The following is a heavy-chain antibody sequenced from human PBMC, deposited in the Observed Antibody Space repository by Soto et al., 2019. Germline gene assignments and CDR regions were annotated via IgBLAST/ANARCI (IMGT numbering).Heavy chain of an antibody. CDR3: TREAPSQHYDILTSFDY. Sequence: PGGSLRLSCTASGFTFGDYAMSWFRQAPGKGLEWVGFIRSKAYGGTTEYAASVKGRFTISRDDSKSIDYLQMNSLKTDDTAVYYCTREAPSQHYDILTSFDYWGQGTLVTVSS. V-gene: IGHV3-49*03. D-gene: IGHD3-9*01. CDR1: GFTFGDYA. CDR2: IRSKAYGGTT. J-gene: IGHJ4*02.